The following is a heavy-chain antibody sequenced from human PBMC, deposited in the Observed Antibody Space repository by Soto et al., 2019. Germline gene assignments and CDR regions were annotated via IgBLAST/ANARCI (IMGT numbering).Heavy chain of an antibody. CDR2: ISYDGSNK. D-gene: IGHD6-19*01. CDR3: AGADSGWYHGPEYFQH. CDR1: GFTFSSYA. Sequence: QVQLVESGGGVVQPGRSLRLSCAASGFTFSSYAMHWVRQAPGKGLEWVAVISYDGSNKYYADSVKGRFTISRDNSKNTLYLQMNSLRAEDTAVYYCAGADSGWYHGPEYFQHWGQGTLVTVSS. V-gene: IGHV3-30-3*01. J-gene: IGHJ1*01.